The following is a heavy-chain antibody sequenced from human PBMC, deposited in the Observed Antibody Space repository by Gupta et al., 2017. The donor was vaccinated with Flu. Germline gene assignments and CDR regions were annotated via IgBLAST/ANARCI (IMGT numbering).Heavy chain of an antibody. J-gene: IGHJ2*01. V-gene: IGHV3-23*01. Sequence: EVQLLESGGGLVQPGGSLRLSCAASGFTFSSYALSWVRQPPGKGLEWVSAISGSGVSSYYADSVKGRFTISRDNSKNTLYLQMNSLRAEDTAVYYCAKDVGYSYGDWYFDLWGRGTLVTVSS. CDR2: ISGSGVSS. CDR3: AKDVGYSYGDWYFDL. CDR1: GFTFSSYA. D-gene: IGHD5-18*01.